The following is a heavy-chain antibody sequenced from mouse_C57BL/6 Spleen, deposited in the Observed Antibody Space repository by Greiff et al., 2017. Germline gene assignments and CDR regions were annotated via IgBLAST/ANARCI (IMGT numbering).Heavy chain of an antibody. D-gene: IGHD1-1*01. CDR2: IYPGSGST. CDR3: ARDYYGSSYGD. J-gene: IGHJ2*01. Sequence: QVQLQQPGAELVKPGASVKMSCKASGYTFTSYWITWVKQRPGQGLEWIGDIYPGSGSTTYNEKFKSKATLTVDTSSSTAYMQLSSLTSEDSAVYYCARDYYGSSYGDWGQGTTLTVSS. CDR1: GYTFTSYW. V-gene: IGHV1-55*01.